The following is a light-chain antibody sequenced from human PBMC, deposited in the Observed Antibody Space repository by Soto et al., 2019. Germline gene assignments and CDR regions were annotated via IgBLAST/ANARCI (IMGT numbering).Light chain of an antibody. CDR3: QHSQT. Sequence: DIVMTQSPDSLAVSLGERATINCKYSQSVLYSSNNKNYLAWYQQKPGQPPKLLIYWAFTRESGVPDRFSGSGSGTDFTLTFSSLQAEDVAVYYGQHSQTFGQGTKVEIK. J-gene: IGKJ1*01. V-gene: IGKV4-1*01. CDR2: WAF. CDR1: QSVLYSSNNKNY.